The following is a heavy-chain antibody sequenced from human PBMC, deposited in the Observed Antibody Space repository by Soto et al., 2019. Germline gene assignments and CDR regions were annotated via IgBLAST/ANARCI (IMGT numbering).Heavy chain of an antibody. D-gene: IGHD2-15*01. J-gene: IGHJ5*02. CDR3: ARVVGEGWSDP. CDR1: GGTFGTYT. CDR2: ITPILGIT. Sequence: QVQMVQSGAEVKKPGSSVKVSCRNSGGTFGTYTFSWVRQAPGQGLEWMGRITPILGITTYAQKFQGRVTITADRSTSTAYMDLSSLRSEDTAMYYCARVVGEGWSDPWGQGTLVTVSS. V-gene: IGHV1-69*04.